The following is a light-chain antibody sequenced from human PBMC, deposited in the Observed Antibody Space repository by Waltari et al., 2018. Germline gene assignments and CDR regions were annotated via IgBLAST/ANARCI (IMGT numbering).Light chain of an antibody. V-gene: IGLV1-44*01. CDR3: AVWDDSLGGV. J-gene: IGLJ3*02. CDR2: NDN. Sequence: QSVLTQPPSVSGTPGPRVTISCSGSNSNIGGNFVNWYQPLPGKAPKLLIDNDNKGPSGVPARFSASKSGTSAALAITGLQSEDEADYYCAVWDDSLGGVFGGGTKLTVL. CDR1: NSNIGGNF.